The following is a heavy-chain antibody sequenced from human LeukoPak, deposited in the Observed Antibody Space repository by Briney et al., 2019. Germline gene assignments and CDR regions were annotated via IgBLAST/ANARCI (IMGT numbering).Heavy chain of an antibody. CDR1: GGSISSGDYY. J-gene: IGHJ6*02. CDR3: ARDRAAARRYYGMDV. D-gene: IGHD6-6*01. V-gene: IGHV4-30-4*01. Sequence: SQTLSLTCTVSGGSISSGDYYWSWIRQPLGKGLEWIGYIYYSGSTYYNPSLKSRVTISVDTSKNQFSLKLSSVTAADTAVYYCARDRAAARRYYGMDVWGQGTTVTVSS. CDR2: IYYSGST.